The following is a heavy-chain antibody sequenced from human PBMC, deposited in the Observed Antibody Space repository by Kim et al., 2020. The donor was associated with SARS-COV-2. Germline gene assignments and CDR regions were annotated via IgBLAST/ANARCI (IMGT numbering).Heavy chain of an antibody. CDR2: ISWDGGST. V-gene: IGHV3-43*01. CDR1: GFTFDDYT. J-gene: IGHJ6*02. Sequence: GGSLRLSCAASGFTFDDYTMHWVRQAPGKGLEWVSLISWDGGSTYYADSVKGRFTISRDNSKNSLYLQMNSLRTEDTALYYCAKDLYSGYDQHWYYYYGMDVWGQGTTVTVSS. D-gene: IGHD5-12*01. CDR3: AKDLYSGYDQHWYYYYGMDV.